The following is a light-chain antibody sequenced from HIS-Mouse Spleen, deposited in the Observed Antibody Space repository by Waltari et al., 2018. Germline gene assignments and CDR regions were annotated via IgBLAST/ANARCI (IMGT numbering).Light chain of an antibody. CDR1: QGISSY. Sequence: AIRMTQSPSSLSASTGDRVTITWRSSQGISSYLAWYQQKPGKAPKLLIYAASTLQSAVPSRFSGSGSGTDFTLTISCLQSEDFATYYCQQYYSYPYTFGQGTKLEIK. J-gene: IGKJ2*01. CDR3: QQYYSYPYT. V-gene: IGKV1-8*01. CDR2: AAS.